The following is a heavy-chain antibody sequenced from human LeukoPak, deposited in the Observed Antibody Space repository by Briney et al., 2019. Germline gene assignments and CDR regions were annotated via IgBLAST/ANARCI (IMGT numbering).Heavy chain of an antibody. D-gene: IGHD2-15*01. J-gene: IGHJ6*02. CDR1: GLTFSRHW. CDR2: IMQDGSEK. CDR3: ARDRGGGYYGMDV. Sequence: GGSLRLSCEASGLTFSRHWMSWVRQAPGKGLEWVANIMQDGSEKYYVDSVKGRFAISRDNAKNSLYLQMNSLRAEDTAVYYWARDRGGGYYGMDVWGQGTTVTVSS. V-gene: IGHV3-7*01.